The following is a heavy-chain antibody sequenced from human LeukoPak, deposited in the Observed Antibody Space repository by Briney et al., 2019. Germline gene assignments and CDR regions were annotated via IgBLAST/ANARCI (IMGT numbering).Heavy chain of an antibody. V-gene: IGHV3-23*01. CDR2: ISGSGGST. CDR1: GFTFSSYA. CDR3: AKGMGQWLVRNGMDV. D-gene: IGHD6-19*01. Sequence: HPGGSLRLSCAASGFTFSSYAMSWVRQAPGKGLEWVSAISGSGGSTYYADSVKGRFTISRDNSKNTLYLQMNSLRAEDTAVYYCAKGMGQWLVRNGMDVWGQGTTVTVSS. J-gene: IGHJ6*02.